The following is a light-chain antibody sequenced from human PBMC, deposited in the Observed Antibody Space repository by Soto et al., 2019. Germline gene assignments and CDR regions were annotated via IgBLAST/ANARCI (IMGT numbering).Light chain of an antibody. V-gene: IGLV1-44*01. J-gene: IGLJ1*01. Sequence: QSVLTQPPSASGTPGQRVTISCSGSSSTIGRNTVNWYQQLPETAPKLLIHSNNQRPSGVPDRFSGSKSGTSASLAISGLQSEDEADYYCAAWDGSLDNYVFGTGTKVTVL. CDR1: SSTIGRNT. CDR3: AAWDGSLDNYV. CDR2: SNN.